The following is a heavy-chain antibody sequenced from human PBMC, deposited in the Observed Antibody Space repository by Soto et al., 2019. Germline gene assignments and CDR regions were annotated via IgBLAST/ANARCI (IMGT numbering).Heavy chain of an antibody. CDR2: ISNSGNSI. D-gene: IGHD3-22*01. CDR1: GFTFSSYN. CDR3: ARAPPYYYDSSGYYYGY. V-gene: IGHV3-48*01. J-gene: IGHJ4*02. Sequence: PGGSLRLSCAASGFTFSSYNMNWVRQAPGQGLEWLSYISNSGNSIYYADSVKGRFTISRDNAKNSLYLQMNSLRAEDTAVYYCARAPPYYYDSSGYYYGYWGQGTLVTVSS.